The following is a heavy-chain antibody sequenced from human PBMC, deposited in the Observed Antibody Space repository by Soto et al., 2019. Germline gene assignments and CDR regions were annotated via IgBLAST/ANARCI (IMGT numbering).Heavy chain of an antibody. Sequence: SETLSLTCTVSGGSISSSSYYWGWIRQPPGKGLEWIGSIYYSGSTYYNPSLKSRVTISVDTSKNQFSLKLSSVTAADTAVYYCARLRAGSYQYYYYYMDVWGKGTTVTVSS. CDR2: IYYSGST. CDR1: GGSISSSSYY. J-gene: IGHJ6*03. V-gene: IGHV4-39*01. D-gene: IGHD6-19*01. CDR3: ARLRAGSYQYYYYYMDV.